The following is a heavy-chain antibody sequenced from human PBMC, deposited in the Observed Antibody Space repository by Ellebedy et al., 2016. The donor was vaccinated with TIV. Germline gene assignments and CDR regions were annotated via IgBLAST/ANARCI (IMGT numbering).Heavy chain of an antibody. V-gene: IGHV3-23*01. D-gene: IGHD2-2*01. CDR2: ISSSGGAT. CDR3: AKTYVPATACFDY. CDR1: GFTFSSYA. Sequence: PGGSLRLSCAASGFTFSSYAISWVRQAPGKGLEWVSGISSSGGATYYADSVKGRFPMSRDNSKNTPYLQMNSLRAEDKTVYYCAKTYVPATACFDYWGQGTLVTVSS. J-gene: IGHJ4*02.